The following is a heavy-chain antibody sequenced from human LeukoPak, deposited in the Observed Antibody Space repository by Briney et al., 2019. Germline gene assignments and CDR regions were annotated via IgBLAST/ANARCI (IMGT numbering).Heavy chain of an antibody. CDR2: INPNSGGT. Sequence: ASVKVSCKASGYTFTGYYMHWVRQAPGQGLEWMGWINPNSGGTNYAQKFQGRVTMTRDTSISTAYMELSRLRSDDTAVYYCARDPQSHRKIFDWLFSYFDYWGQGTLVTVSS. CDR3: ARDPQSHRKIFDWLFSYFDY. D-gene: IGHD3-9*01. V-gene: IGHV1-2*02. CDR1: GYTFTGYY. J-gene: IGHJ4*02.